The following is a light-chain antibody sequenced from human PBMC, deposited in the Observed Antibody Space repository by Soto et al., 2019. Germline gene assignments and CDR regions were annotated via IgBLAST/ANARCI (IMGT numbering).Light chain of an antibody. Sequence: QSALTQPASVSGSPGQSITISCTGTSSDVGGYNYVSWYQQHPGKAPKVMIYDVTTRPSGVSNRFSGSKSGNTASLTISGLQGEDEDDYYCSSYTSSSTRVFRTGTKVTVL. J-gene: IGLJ1*01. CDR2: DVT. V-gene: IGLV2-14*01. CDR1: SSDVGGYNY. CDR3: SSYTSSSTRV.